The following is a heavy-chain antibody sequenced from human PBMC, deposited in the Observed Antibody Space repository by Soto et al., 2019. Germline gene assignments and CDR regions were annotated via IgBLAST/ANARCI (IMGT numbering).Heavy chain of an antibody. V-gene: IGHV1-46*01. CDR3: ARDLNIYPFVVVTADTGDNWFDP. Sequence: ASVEVSCRASGYTFTSYYMHWVRQAPGQGLEWMGIINPSGGSTSYAQKFQGRVTMTRDTSTSTVYMELSSLRSEDTAVYYCARDLNIYPFVVVTADTGDNWFDPWGQGTLVTVSS. J-gene: IGHJ5*02. D-gene: IGHD2-21*02. CDR2: INPSGGST. CDR1: GYTFTSYY.